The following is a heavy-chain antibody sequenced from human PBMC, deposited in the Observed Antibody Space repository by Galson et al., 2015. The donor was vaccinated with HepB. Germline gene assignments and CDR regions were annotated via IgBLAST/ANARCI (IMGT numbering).Heavy chain of an antibody. D-gene: IGHD3-10*01. CDR2: ISGSGGST. CDR3: AKVEGMVRGVTDY. V-gene: IGHV3-23*01. Sequence: SLRLSCAASGFTFSSYAMSWVRQAPGKGLEWVSAISGSGGSTYYADSVKGRFTISRDNSKNTLYLQMNSLRAEDTAVYYCAKVEGMVRGVTDYWGQGTLVTVSS. CDR1: GFTFSSYA. J-gene: IGHJ4*02.